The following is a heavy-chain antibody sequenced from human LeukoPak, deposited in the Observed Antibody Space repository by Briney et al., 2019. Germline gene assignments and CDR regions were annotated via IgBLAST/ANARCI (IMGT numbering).Heavy chain of an antibody. CDR3: ARDNYGFDY. Sequence: PGGSLRLSCAASGFNFRNYAMHWVRQAPGKGLEWVAFISYDGSNKYYADSVKGRFTISRDNSKNTLYLQMNSLRAEDTAVYYCARDNYGFDYWGKGTLVTVSS. D-gene: IGHD3-10*01. J-gene: IGHJ4*02. V-gene: IGHV3-30*04. CDR1: GFNFRNYA. CDR2: ISYDGSNK.